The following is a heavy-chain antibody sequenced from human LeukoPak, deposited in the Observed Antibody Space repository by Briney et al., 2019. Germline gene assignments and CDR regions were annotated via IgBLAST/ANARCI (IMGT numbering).Heavy chain of an antibody. D-gene: IGHD5-18*01. CDR3: ARGTGLVFFNF. Sequence: PSETLSLTCTVSGGSIGSYYWSWIRLPPGKGLEWIGYIYYSGSTNYNPSLKSRVTISVDTSKNQFSLKLSSVTAADTAVYYCARGTGLVFFNFWGQGTLVTVSS. CDR1: GGSIGSYY. J-gene: IGHJ4*02. V-gene: IGHV4-59*01. CDR2: IYYSGST.